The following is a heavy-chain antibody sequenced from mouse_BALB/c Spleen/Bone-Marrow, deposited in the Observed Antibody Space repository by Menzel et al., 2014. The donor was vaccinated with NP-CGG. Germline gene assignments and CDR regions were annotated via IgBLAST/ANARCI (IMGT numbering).Heavy chain of an antibody. V-gene: IGHV3-2*02. Sequence: DVKLVESGPGLVKPSQSLSLTCTVTGYSITSDYAWNWIRQFPGNKLEWMGYINYSGSTSYNPSLKSRISITRDTSKNQFFLQLNSVTTEDTATYYRARGSHFDYWGQGTTLTVSS. CDR3: ARGSHFDY. J-gene: IGHJ2*01. CDR2: INYSGST. CDR1: GYSITSDYA.